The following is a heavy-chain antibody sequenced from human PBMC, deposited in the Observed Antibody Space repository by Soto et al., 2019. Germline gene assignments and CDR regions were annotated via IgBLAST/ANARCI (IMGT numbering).Heavy chain of an antibody. V-gene: IGHV1-69*01. CDR3: ARVNRYAGRSEYFQQ. CDR1: GGTFSSYG. Sequence: QVQLVQSGTEVKKPGSSVKVSCKASGGTFSSYGISWVRQAPGQGLEWMGGITPLSGTAYYVQKFQDRVTITADDSTSTVYMELSSLRSEDTAVYYCARVNRYAGRSEYFQQWGQGTLVIVS. CDR2: ITPLSGTA. J-gene: IGHJ1*01. D-gene: IGHD2-15*01.